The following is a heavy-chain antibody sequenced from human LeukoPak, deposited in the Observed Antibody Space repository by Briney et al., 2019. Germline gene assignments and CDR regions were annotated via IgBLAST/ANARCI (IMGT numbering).Heavy chain of an antibody. V-gene: IGHV3-7*01. J-gene: IGHJ3*02. Sequence: PGGSLRLSCLASGFTFSNSWMTWVRQAPGRGLEWVANIKEDGSDKQYVDSVRGRFTISRDNSKNTLYLQMNSLRAEDTAVYYCTRYYYDSSGYDAFDIWGQGTMVTVSS. CDR1: GFTFSNSW. CDR2: IKEDGSDK. D-gene: IGHD3-22*01. CDR3: TRYYYDSSGYDAFDI.